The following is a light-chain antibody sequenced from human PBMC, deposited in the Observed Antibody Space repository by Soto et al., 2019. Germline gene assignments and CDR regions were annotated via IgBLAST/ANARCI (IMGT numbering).Light chain of an antibody. CDR3: QHYGGMWT. V-gene: IGKV1-5*01. CDR2: DAS. CDR1: QSITNR. Sequence: DIQMTQSPSTLSASVGDRVTITCRASQSITNRLAWYQQKPGKAPKVLIYDASSLESGVPSRFSGSGSGTEFILTISSLQPDDFATYWCQHYGGMWTFAQGTKVEIK. J-gene: IGKJ1*01.